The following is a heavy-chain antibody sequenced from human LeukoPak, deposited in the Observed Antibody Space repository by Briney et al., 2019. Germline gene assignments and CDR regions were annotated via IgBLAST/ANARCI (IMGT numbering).Heavy chain of an antibody. CDR2: INPNSGGT. CDR3: ARDRWVTIFGVVVPYGMDV. CDR1: GYTFTGYY. V-gene: IGHV1-2*02. Sequence: ASVKVSCKASGYTFTGYYMHWVRQAPGQGLEWMGWINPNSGGTNYAQKFQGRVTMTRDTSISTAYMELSRLRSDDPAVYYCARDRWVTIFGVVVPYGMDVWGQGTTVTVSS. J-gene: IGHJ6*02. D-gene: IGHD3-3*01.